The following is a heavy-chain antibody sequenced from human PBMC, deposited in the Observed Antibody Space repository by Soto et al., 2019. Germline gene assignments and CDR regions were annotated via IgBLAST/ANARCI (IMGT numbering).Heavy chain of an antibody. CDR3: ARDTFIAVAGTRAEYFQH. J-gene: IGHJ1*01. CDR2: IIPIFGTA. D-gene: IGHD6-19*01. Sequence: GASVKVSCKASGGTFSSYAISWVRQAPGQGLEWMGGIIPIFGTANYAQKFQGRVTITADESTSTAYMELSSLRSEDTAVYYCARDTFIAVAGTRAEYFQHWGQGTLVTVSS. V-gene: IGHV1-69*13. CDR1: GGTFSSYA.